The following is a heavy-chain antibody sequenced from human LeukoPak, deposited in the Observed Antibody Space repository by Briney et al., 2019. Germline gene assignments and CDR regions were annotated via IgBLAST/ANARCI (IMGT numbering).Heavy chain of an antibody. V-gene: IGHV3-21*01. CDR1: EFTFSSHA. J-gene: IGHJ4*02. CDR3: ARDLVVVPAAPLDY. CDR2: ISSSSSYI. D-gene: IGHD2-2*01. Sequence: GGSLRLSCVASEFTFSSHAMNWVRQAPGKGLEWVSSISSSSSYIYYADSVKGRFTISRDNAKNSLYLQMNSLRAEDTAVYYCARDLVVVPAAPLDYWGQGTLVTVSS.